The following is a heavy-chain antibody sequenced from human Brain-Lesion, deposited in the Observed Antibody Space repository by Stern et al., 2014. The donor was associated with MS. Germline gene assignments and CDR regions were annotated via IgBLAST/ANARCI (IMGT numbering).Heavy chain of an antibody. Sequence: MQLVESGPGLVKPSQTLSLSCTVSGCSISSGGYYWSWIRQPAGQGLEWIGRTFNGGGTSSNPTLKSRVTISIAPSKTQFSRGLTSRTAADTAVYYCARGRVVPGFQYYATDVWGQGTTVIVSS. CDR1: GCSISSGGYY. V-gene: IGHV4-61*02. CDR2: TFNGGGT. CDR3: ARGRVVPGFQYYATDV. J-gene: IGHJ6*02. D-gene: IGHD2-2*01.